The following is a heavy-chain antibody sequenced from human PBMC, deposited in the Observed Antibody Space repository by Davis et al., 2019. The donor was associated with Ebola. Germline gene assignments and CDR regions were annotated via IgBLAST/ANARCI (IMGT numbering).Heavy chain of an antibody. D-gene: IGHD5-18*01. Sequence: PGGSLRLSCKGSGYSFTSYWIGWVRQAPGKGLEWVGRIKSKTDGGTTDYAAPVKGRFTISRDDSKNTLYLQMNSLKTEDTAVYYCTTVRVQLGRLLDYWGQGTLVTVSS. J-gene: IGHJ4*02. V-gene: IGHV3-15*01. CDR3: TTVRVQLGRLLDY. CDR2: IKSKTDGGTT. CDR1: GYSFTSYW.